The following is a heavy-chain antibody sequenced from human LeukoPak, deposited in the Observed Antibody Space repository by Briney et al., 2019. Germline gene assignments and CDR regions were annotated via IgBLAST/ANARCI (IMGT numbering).Heavy chain of an antibody. CDR3: ARDDIAGNSVEV. V-gene: IGHV1-18*01. Sequence: ASVKVSCKASGYTFTSYGISWVRQAPGQGLEWMGWISAYNGNTNYAQKFQGRVTITADESTSTAYMELSSLRSEDTAVYYCARDDIAGNSVEVWGKGTTVTVSS. J-gene: IGHJ6*04. CDR2: ISAYNGNT. D-gene: IGHD4-23*01. CDR1: GYTFTSYG.